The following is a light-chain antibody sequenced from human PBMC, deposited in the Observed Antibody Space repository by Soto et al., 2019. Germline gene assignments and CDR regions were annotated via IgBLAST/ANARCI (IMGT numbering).Light chain of an antibody. CDR2: KAS. Sequence: DIQMTQSPSTLSASVGERVTITCGASQSISSWLAWYQQKPGKAPKLLIYKASSLESGVPSRFSGSGSGTEFTLTISSLQPDDFAPYYCQQYNSYPRTFGQGTKVEIK. J-gene: IGKJ1*01. CDR3: QQYNSYPRT. V-gene: IGKV1-5*03. CDR1: QSISSW.